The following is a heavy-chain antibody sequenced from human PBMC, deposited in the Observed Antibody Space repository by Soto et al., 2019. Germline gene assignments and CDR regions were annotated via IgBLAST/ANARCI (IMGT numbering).Heavy chain of an antibody. J-gene: IGHJ6*02. V-gene: IGHV3-11*06. Sequence: QVQLVESGGGLVKPGGSLRLSCAASGFTFSDYSMTWIRQAPVKGLEWVSYITSSGTYAKYADSVWGRFTISRDNAKSSLYLQMNSLRAEDTAVYYCTPTTRYYNMDVWCQGTTVIVSS. CDR2: ITSSGTYA. D-gene: IGHD1-1*01. CDR1: GFTFSDYS. CDR3: TPTTRYYNMDV.